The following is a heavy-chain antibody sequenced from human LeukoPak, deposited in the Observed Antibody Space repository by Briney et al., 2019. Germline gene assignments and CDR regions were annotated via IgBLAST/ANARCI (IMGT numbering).Heavy chain of an antibody. CDR3: AKEYYYGSETYSTFDY. D-gene: IGHD3-10*01. CDR1: GFTFDDYA. Sequence: GRSLRLSCAASGFTFDDYAMHWVRQAPGKGLEWVSGINWNSGSIGYADSVKGRFTISRDNAKNSLYLQINSLRAEDTALYYCAKEYYYGSETYSTFDYWGQGTLVTVSS. J-gene: IGHJ4*02. V-gene: IGHV3-9*01. CDR2: INWNSGSI.